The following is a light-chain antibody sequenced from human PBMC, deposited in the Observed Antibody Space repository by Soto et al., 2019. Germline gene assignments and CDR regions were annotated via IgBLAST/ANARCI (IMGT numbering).Light chain of an antibody. J-gene: IGLJ3*02. CDR3: EAWDSNTNWV. CDR2: LEGSGSY. CDR1: SGHSSYI. Sequence: QSVLTQSSSASASLGSSVKLTCTLSSGHSSYIIAWHQQQPGKAPRYLMKLEGSGSYNKGSGVPDRFSGSSSGADRYLTISTLQFEDEADYYCEAWDSNTNWVFGGGTKLPVL. V-gene: IGLV4-60*02.